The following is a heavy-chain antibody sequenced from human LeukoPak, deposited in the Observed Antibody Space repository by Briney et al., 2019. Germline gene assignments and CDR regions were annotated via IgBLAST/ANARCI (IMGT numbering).Heavy chain of an antibody. Sequence: PSETLSLTCTVSGGSDSSGSYYWSWIRQPPGTGLEWIGYIYYSGSTNYNPSLKSRVTISVDTSKNQFSLKLSSVTAADTAVYYCARGDYDILTGYSDFDYWGQGTLVTVSS. CDR3: ARGDYDILTGYSDFDY. V-gene: IGHV4-61*01. J-gene: IGHJ4*02. D-gene: IGHD3-9*01. CDR1: GGSDSSGSYY. CDR2: IYYSGST.